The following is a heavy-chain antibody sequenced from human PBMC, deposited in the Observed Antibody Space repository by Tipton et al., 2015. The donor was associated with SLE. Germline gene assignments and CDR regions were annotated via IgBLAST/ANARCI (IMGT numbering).Heavy chain of an antibody. J-gene: IGHJ6*02. D-gene: IGHD3-3*01. Sequence: GSLRLSCAASGFTFSSYWMHWVRQAPGKGLVWVSRINSDGSSTSYADSAKGRFTISRDNAKNTLYLQMNSLRAEDTAVYYCARDIDFWSGFYYGMDVWGQGTTVTVSS. CDR1: GFTFSSYW. V-gene: IGHV3-74*01. CDR2: INSDGSST. CDR3: ARDIDFWSGFYYGMDV.